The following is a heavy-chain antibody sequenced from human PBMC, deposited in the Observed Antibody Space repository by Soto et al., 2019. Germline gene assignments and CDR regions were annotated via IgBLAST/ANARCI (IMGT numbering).Heavy chain of an antibody. CDR3: ARDILEGRGTLATKPDY. D-gene: IGHD1-1*01. V-gene: IGHV3-30-3*01. Sequence: QVQLVESGGGVVQPGRSLRLSCAASGFTFSSYAMHWVRQAPGKGLEWVAVISYDGSNKYYADSVKGRFTISRDNSKKTLDLQENSLGAEDTAVYYCARDILEGRGTLATKPDYWGQGSLVT. CDR2: ISYDGSNK. CDR1: GFTFSSYA. J-gene: IGHJ4*02.